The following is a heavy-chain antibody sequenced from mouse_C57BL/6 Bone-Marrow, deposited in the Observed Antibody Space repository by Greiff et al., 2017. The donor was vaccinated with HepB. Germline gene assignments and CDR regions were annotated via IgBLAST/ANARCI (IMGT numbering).Heavy chain of an antibody. V-gene: IGHV14-4*01. CDR3: TIVIYYYGSSYADY. Sequence: EVQLQQSGAELVRPGASVKLSCTASGFNIKDDYMHWVKQRPEQGLEWIGWIDPENGDTEYASKFQGKATITADTSSNTAYLQLSSLTSEDTAVYYCTIVIYYYGSSYADYWGQGTTLTVSS. J-gene: IGHJ2*01. CDR2: IDPENGDT. CDR1: GFNIKDDY. D-gene: IGHD1-1*01.